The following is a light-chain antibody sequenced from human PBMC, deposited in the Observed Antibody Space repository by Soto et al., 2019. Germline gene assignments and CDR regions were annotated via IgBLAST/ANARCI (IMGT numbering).Light chain of an antibody. J-gene: IGLJ2*01. CDR2: EGS. V-gene: IGLV2-23*01. CDR3: CSYVGSRTVV. Sequence: QPASVSGSPGQSITLSCTGTSSDLGSYNLVSWYQQHPGKAPKLMIYEGSKRPSGVSNRFSGSRSGNTASLTISGLQAEDEGDYYCCSYVGSRTVVFGGGTKLTVL. CDR1: SSDLGSYNL.